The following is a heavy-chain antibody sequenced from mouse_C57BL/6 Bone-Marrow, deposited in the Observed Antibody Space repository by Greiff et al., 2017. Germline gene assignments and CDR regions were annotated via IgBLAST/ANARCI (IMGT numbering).Heavy chain of an antibody. J-gene: IGHJ3*01. CDR3: ARSDYSNYGFAY. CDR1: GYTFTSYG. D-gene: IGHD2-5*01. Sequence: VQLQQSGAELARPGASVKLSCKASGYTFTSYGISWVKQRTGQGLEWIGEIYPRSGNTYYNEKFKGKATLTADKSSSTAYMELRSLTSEDSAVXFCARSDYSNYGFAYWGQGTLVTVSA. V-gene: IGHV1-81*01. CDR2: IYPRSGNT.